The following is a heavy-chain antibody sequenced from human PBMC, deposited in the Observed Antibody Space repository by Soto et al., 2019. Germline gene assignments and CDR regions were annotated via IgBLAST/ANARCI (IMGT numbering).Heavy chain of an antibody. CDR3: ARHHVRGRTIAGAAEF. CDR1: GGSISSHY. J-gene: IGHJ4*02. CDR2: TYITGTT. D-gene: IGHD1-26*01. Sequence: QVQLQESGPGLVRPSETLSLTCTVSGGSISSHYWSWIRQPAGKELEWIGRTYITGTTSYNPSLKSRVSMSLDSSRNQLFLNLSSVTAADTAMYYCARHHVRGRTIAGAAEFWGQGTLVTVSS. V-gene: IGHV4-4*07.